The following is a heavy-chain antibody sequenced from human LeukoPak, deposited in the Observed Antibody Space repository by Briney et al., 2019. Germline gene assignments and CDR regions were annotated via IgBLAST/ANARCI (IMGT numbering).Heavy chain of an antibody. D-gene: IGHD3-22*01. CDR2: ISGSGGST. Sequence: GGSLRLSCAASGFTFSSFAMSWVRQAPGKGLEWVSAISGSGGSTYYADSVEGRFTISRDNSKNTLYLQMNSLRAEDTAVYYCATTMIVVVITTHSRYFDYWGQGTLVTVSS. J-gene: IGHJ4*02. V-gene: IGHV3-23*01. CDR1: GFTFSSFA. CDR3: ATTMIVVVITTHSRYFDY.